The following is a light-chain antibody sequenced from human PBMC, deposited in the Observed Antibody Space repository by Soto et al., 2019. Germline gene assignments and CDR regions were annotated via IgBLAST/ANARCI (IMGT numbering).Light chain of an antibody. J-gene: IGLJ1*01. CDR3: CSYAGSDTHV. CDR1: SSDVGGYNY. V-gene: IGLV2-11*01. CDR2: DVS. Sequence: QSVLTQPHSVSGSPGQSVTISCTGTSSDVGGYNYVSWYQHHPGKAPKLIIYDVSERPSGVPDRFSGSKSGNTGNTASLTISGLQAEDEADYYCCSYAGSDTHVFGSGTKVTVL.